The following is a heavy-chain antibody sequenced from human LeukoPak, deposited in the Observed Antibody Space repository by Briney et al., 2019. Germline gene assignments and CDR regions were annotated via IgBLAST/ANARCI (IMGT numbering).Heavy chain of an antibody. CDR2: ISYDGSNK. D-gene: IGHD6-13*01. V-gene: IGHV3-30-3*01. CDR1: GFTFSSYA. J-gene: IGHJ3*02. CDR3: ARARESSSNDAFDI. Sequence: PGGSLRLSCAASGFTFSSYAMHWVRQAPDKGLEWVAVISYDGSNKYYADSVKGRFTISRDNSKNTLYLQMNSLRAEDTAVYYCARARESSSNDAFDIWGQGTMVTVSS.